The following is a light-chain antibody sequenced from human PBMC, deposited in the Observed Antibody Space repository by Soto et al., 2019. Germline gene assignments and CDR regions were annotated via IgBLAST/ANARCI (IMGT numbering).Light chain of an antibody. J-gene: IGKJ1*01. Sequence: DIQMTQSPSTLSASVGDRVTITCRASQSISTWLAWYQQKPGKAPKLLIYDASSWESGVPSRFSGSGSGTEFTLTISSLQTYDFATYYCQQYKSYSPWTFGQGTKVEIK. CDR3: QQYKSYSPWT. CDR1: QSISTW. CDR2: DAS. V-gene: IGKV1-5*01.